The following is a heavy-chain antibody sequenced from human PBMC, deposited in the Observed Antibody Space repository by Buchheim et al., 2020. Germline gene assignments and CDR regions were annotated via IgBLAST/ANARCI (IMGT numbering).Heavy chain of an antibody. Sequence: QVQLHQWGAGLLKPSETLSLTRAVYGGSFSGYYWSWIRQPPGKGLEWSGEINYSGSTNYKPSLKSRLTISIDTSKSQFPLRLSSVTAADTAVYYCARGRGYCNGGSCYHFDYWGQGTL. CDR2: INYSGST. CDR1: GGSFSGYY. J-gene: IGHJ4*02. CDR3: ARGRGYCNGGSCYHFDY. D-gene: IGHD2-15*01. V-gene: IGHV4-34*01.